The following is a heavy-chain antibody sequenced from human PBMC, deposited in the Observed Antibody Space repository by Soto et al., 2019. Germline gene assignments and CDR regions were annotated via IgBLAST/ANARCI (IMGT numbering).Heavy chain of an antibody. CDR2: IYYSGST. J-gene: IGHJ2*01. Sequence: QVQLQESGPGLVKPSQTLSLTCTVSGGSISSGDYYWSWIRQPPGKGLEWIGYIYYSGSTYYNPSLKSRVTISVDTSKNQFSLKLSSVTAADTAVYYCARDPRAVPAADSSYWYFDLWGRGTLVTVSS. CDR3: ARDPRAVPAADSSYWYFDL. V-gene: IGHV4-30-4*01. D-gene: IGHD2-2*01. CDR1: GGSISSGDYY.